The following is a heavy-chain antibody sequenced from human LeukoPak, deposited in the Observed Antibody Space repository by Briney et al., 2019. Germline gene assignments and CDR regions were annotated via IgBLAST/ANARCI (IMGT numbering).Heavy chain of an antibody. D-gene: IGHD4-17*01. CDR3: GQDPNGNYIGAFDF. CDR1: GLIFHNYA. J-gene: IGHJ3*01. V-gene: IGHV3-23*01. Sequence: GGSLRLSCAASGLIFHNYALVWIRRAPGKGPEWVSAILGGGGTFYADAVKGRFTISRDNSKNTLNLQMNSLRAEDTATYYCGQDPNGNYIGAFDFWGRGTMVTVSS. CDR2: ILGGGGT.